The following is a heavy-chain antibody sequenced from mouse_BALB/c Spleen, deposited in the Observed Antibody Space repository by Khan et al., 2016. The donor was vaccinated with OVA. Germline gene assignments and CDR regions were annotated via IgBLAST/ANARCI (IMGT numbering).Heavy chain of an antibody. CDR1: GYTFTSYT. D-gene: IGHD3-3*01. CDR2: INPSSGYT. J-gene: IGHJ4*01. Sequence: QVQLQQSGAELARPGASVKMSCKASGYTFTSYTMHWVKQRPGQGLEWIGYINPSSGYTNYNQKFKDKATLTADKSSSTAYMQLSRLTSEDSAVYYCARGTYCAMDYWGQGTSVTVSS. V-gene: IGHV1-4*01. CDR3: ARGTYCAMDY.